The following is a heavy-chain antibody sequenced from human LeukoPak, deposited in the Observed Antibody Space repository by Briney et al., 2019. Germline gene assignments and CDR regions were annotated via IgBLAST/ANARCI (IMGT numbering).Heavy chain of an antibody. V-gene: IGHV3-7*03. CDR3: AKSSVRRLRWPIDY. CDR1: GFTFSSYW. J-gene: IGHJ4*02. CDR2: IKQDGSEK. D-gene: IGHD4-23*01. Sequence: PGGSLRLSCAASGFTFSSYWMSWVRQAPGKGLEWVANIKQDGSEKYYVDSVKGRFTISRDNAKNSLYLQMNSLRAEDTALYYCAKSSVRRLRWPIDYWGQGTLVTVSS.